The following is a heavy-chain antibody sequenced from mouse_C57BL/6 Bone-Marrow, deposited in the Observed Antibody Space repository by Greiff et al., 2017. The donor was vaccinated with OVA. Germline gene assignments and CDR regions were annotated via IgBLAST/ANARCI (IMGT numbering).Heavy chain of an antibody. D-gene: IGHD1-1*01. Sequence: EVQGVESGGDLVKPGGSLKLSCAASGFTFSSYGMSWVRQTPDKRLEWVATISSGGSYTYYPDSVKGRFTISRDNAKNTLYLQMSSLKSEDTAMYYCARPYYGSSYDAMDYWGQGTSVTVS. CDR1: GFTFSSYG. V-gene: IGHV5-6*01. J-gene: IGHJ4*01. CDR3: ARPYYGSSYDAMDY. CDR2: ISSGGSYT.